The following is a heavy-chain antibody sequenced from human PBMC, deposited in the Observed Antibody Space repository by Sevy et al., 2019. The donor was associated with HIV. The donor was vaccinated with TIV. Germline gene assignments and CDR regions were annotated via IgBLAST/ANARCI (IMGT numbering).Heavy chain of an antibody. CDR3: ARETMVRGVIYTFDI. CDR1: GYSFTSYW. V-gene: IGHV5-51*01. J-gene: IGHJ3*02. D-gene: IGHD3-10*01. Sequence: GESLKISCKGSGYSFTSYWIGWVRQMPGKGLEWMGIIYPGDSDTRYSPSFQDQVTISADKSISTAYLQWSSLKASDTAMYYCARETMVRGVIYTFDIWGQGTMVTVSS. CDR2: IYPGDSDT.